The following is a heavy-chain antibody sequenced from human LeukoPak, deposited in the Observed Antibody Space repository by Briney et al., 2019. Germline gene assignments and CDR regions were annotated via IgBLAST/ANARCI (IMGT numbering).Heavy chain of an antibody. Sequence: ASVKVSCKASGYTFTGYYVHWVRQAPGQGLEWMGSFNPNSGGTNYAEKFQGRVTMTRDTSINTAYMELSSLRSDDTAVYYCARDPTSNYYDSSGPPRVSYGMDVWGQGTTVTVSS. CDR1: GYTFTGYY. V-gene: IGHV1-2*02. CDR2: FNPNSGGT. D-gene: IGHD3-22*01. J-gene: IGHJ6*02. CDR3: ARDPTSNYYDSSGPPRVSYGMDV.